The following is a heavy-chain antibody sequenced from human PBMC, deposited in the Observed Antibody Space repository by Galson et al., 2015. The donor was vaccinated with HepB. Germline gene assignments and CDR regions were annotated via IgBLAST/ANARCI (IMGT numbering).Heavy chain of an antibody. CDR1: GYTFTSYG. J-gene: IGHJ4*02. CDR3: AREGVTYYYDSSGYRGGLDY. D-gene: IGHD3-22*01. CDR2: ISAYNGNT. V-gene: IGHV1-18*01. Sequence: SVKVSCKASGYTFTSYGISWVRQAPGQGLEWMGWISAYNGNTNYAQKLQGRVTMTTDTSTSIAYMELRSLRSDDTAVYYCAREGVTYYYDSSGYRGGLDYWGQGTLVTVSS.